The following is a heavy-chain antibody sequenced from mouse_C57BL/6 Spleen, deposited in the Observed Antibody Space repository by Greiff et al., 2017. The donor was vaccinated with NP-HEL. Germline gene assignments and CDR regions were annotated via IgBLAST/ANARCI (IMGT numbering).Heavy chain of an antibody. CDR2: IDPSDSYT. CDR1: GYTFTSYW. D-gene: IGHD3-2*02. J-gene: IGHJ3*01. CDR3: ARRETAQATAWFAY. Sequence: VQLQQPGAELVKPGASVKLSCKASGYTFTSYWMQWVKQRPGQGLEWIGEIDPSDSYTNYNQKFKGKATLTVDTSSSTAYMQLSSLTSEDSAVYYCARRETAQATAWFAYWGQGTLVTVSA. V-gene: IGHV1-50*01.